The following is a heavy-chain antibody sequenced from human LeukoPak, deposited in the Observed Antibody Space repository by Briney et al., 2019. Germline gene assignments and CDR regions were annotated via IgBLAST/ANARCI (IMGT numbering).Heavy chain of an antibody. CDR1: GGSISSYY. D-gene: IGHD1-26*01. CDR2: IYYSGST. CDR3: ARGSHGYYYGMDV. Sequence: SETLSLTCTVSGGSISSYYWSWIRQPPGKELEWIGYIYYSGSTNYNPSLKSRVTMSVDTSKKQFSLKLSSVIAADTAVYYCARGSHGYYYGMDVWGQGTTVTVSS. J-gene: IGHJ6*02. V-gene: IGHV4-59*01.